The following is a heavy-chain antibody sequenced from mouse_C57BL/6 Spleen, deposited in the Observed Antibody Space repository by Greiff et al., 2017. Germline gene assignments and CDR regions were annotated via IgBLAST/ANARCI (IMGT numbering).Heavy chain of an antibody. CDR1: GYAFSSYW. CDR2: IYPGDGDT. Sequence: VNVVESGAELVKPGASVKISCKASGYAFSSYWMNWVKQRPGKGLEWIGQIYPGDGDTNYNGKFKGKATLTADKSSSTAYMQLSSLTSEDSAVYFCAGTGYDYDGGVYFDYWGQGTTLTVSS. J-gene: IGHJ2*01. V-gene: IGHV1-80*01. CDR3: AGTGYDYDGGVYFDY. D-gene: IGHD2-4*01.